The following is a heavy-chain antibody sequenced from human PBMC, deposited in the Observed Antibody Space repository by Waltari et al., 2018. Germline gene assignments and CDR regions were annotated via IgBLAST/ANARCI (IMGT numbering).Heavy chain of an antibody. CDR2: IYHSGRT. Sequence: QVQLQESGPGLVKPSETLSLTCAVSGYSISSGYYLGWIRQPPGKGLEWIGGIYHSGRTDYNPSLKSRVTISVDTSKNQFSLKLSSVTAADTAVYYCASAPPFPYCGGDCTDYWGQGTLVTVSS. D-gene: IGHD2-21*02. CDR1: GYSISSGYY. V-gene: IGHV4-38-2*01. CDR3: ASAPPFPYCGGDCTDY. J-gene: IGHJ4*02.